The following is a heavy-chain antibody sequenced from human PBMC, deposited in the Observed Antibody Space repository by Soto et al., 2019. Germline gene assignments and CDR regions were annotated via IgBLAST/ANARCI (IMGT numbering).Heavy chain of an antibody. CDR3: ARAIVVVPAASYYYYYGMDV. Sequence: QVQLVQSGAEVKKPGSSVKVSCKASGGTFSSYAISWVRQAPGQGLEWMGGNIPIFGTANYAQKFQGRVTITADESTSTAYMELSSLRSEDTAVYYCARAIVVVPAASYYYYYGMDVWGQGTTVTVSS. V-gene: IGHV1-69*01. J-gene: IGHJ6*02. CDR1: GGTFSSYA. D-gene: IGHD2-2*01. CDR2: NIPIFGTA.